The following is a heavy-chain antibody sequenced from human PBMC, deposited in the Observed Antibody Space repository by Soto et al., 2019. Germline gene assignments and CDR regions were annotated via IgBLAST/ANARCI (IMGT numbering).Heavy chain of an antibody. J-gene: IGHJ6*02. V-gene: IGHV3-33*01. CDR2: IWYDGSNK. D-gene: IGHD5-12*01. CDR1: GFTFSSYG. Sequence: QVQLVESGGGVVQPGRSLRLSCAASGFTFSSYGMHWVRQAPGKGLEWVAVIWYDGSNKYYADSVEGRFTISRDNSKNTLYLQMNSLRAEDTAVYYCATGEDGYNSGMDVWGQGTTVTVSS. CDR3: ATGEDGYNSGMDV.